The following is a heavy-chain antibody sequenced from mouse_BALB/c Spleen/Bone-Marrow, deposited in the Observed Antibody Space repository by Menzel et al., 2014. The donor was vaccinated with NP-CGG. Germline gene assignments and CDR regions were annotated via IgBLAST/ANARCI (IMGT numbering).Heavy chain of an antibody. J-gene: IGHJ3*01. CDR3: AREEYGNGFAY. D-gene: IGHD2-10*02. V-gene: IGHV1S135*01. CDR2: IDPYNGGT. CDR1: GYAFTSYN. Sequence: EVKLMESGPELVKPGASVKVSCKASGYAFTSYNMYWVKQSHGKNLEWIGHIDPYNGGTSYNQKFKGKATLTVDESSSTAYMHLNSLTSEDSAVYYCAREEYGNGFAYWGQGTLVTVSA.